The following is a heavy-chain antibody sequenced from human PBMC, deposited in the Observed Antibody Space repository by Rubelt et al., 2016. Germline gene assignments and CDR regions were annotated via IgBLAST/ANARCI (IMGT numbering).Heavy chain of an antibody. CDR1: GFTFSSYA. CDR2: ISYDGSNK. J-gene: IGHJ6*02. V-gene: IGHV3-30*04. CDR3: ARKYGDYGMDV. D-gene: IGHD4-17*01. Sequence: QVQLVESGGGVVQPGRSLRLSCAASGFTFSSYAMHWVRQAPGKGLEWVAVISYDGSNKYYADSVKDRFTISRDNSKNTLYLQMNSLRAEDTAVYYCARKYGDYGMDVWGQGTTVTVSS.